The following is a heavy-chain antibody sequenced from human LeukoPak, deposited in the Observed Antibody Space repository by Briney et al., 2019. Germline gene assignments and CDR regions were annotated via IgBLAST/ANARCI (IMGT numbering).Heavy chain of an antibody. J-gene: IGHJ5*02. Sequence: SETLSLTCTVSGVSISSSNSYWGWIRQPPGKGLEWIGSIYYSGNTYYNASLKSQVSISIDTSKNQFSLKVTSVTAADTAVYYCARDSRTLSSGWLDRFDPWGQGTLVTVSS. CDR3: ARDSRTLSSGWLDRFDP. V-gene: IGHV4-39*07. CDR2: IYYSGNT. CDR1: GVSISSSNSY. D-gene: IGHD6-19*01.